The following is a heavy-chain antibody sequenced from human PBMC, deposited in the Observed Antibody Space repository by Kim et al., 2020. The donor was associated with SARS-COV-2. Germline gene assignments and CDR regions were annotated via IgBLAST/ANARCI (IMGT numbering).Heavy chain of an antibody. V-gene: IGHV3-23*01. Sequence: GGSLRLSCAASGFTFSSYAMSWVRQAPGKGLEWVSAISGSGGSTYYADSVKGRFTISRDNSKNTLYLQMNSLRAEDTAVYYCAKDSNKITIFGVATYGMDVWGQGTTVTVSS. J-gene: IGHJ6*02. CDR3: AKDSNKITIFGVATYGMDV. CDR1: GFTFSSYA. CDR2: ISGSGGST. D-gene: IGHD3-3*01.